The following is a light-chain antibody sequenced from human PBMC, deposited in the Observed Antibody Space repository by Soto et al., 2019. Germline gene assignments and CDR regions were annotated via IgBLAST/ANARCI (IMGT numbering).Light chain of an antibody. J-gene: IGKJ5*01. Sequence: ELVMTQSPATLSVSPGERATLSCRASQSLISNLAWYQQKPCQAPRLLIYDASSSATGISPRFSGSGSGTEFTLTISSLQSEDFAIYYCQQYNKWPLTFGQGTRLEIK. CDR1: QSLISN. CDR2: DAS. CDR3: QQYNKWPLT. V-gene: IGKV3-15*01.